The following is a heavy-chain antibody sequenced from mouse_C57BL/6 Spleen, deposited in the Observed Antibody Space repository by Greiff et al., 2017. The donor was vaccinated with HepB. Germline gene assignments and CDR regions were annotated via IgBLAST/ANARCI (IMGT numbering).Heavy chain of an antibody. CDR3: ARSVTTGFAY. CDR2: IRNKANGYTT. J-gene: IGHJ3*01. V-gene: IGHV7-3*01. Sequence: EVHLVESGGGLVQPGGSLSLSCAASGFTFTDYYMSWVRQPPGKALEWLGFIRNKANGYTTEYSASVKGRFTISRDNSQSILYLQMNALRAEDSATYYCARSVTTGFAYWGQGTLVTVSA. D-gene: IGHD2-12*01. CDR1: GFTFTDYY.